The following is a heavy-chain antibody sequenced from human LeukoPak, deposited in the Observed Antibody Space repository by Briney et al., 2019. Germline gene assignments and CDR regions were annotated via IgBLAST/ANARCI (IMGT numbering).Heavy chain of an antibody. CDR1: GGTFSSYA. J-gene: IGHJ4*02. CDR2: INPNSGGT. V-gene: IGHV1-2*02. Sequence: ASVKVSCKASGGTFSSYAISWVRQAPGQGLEWMGWINPNSGGTNYAQKFQGRVTITRDTSISTAYMELSRLRSDDTAVYYCARVEAAVPYWGQGTLVTVSS. D-gene: IGHD6-13*01. CDR3: ARVEAAVPY.